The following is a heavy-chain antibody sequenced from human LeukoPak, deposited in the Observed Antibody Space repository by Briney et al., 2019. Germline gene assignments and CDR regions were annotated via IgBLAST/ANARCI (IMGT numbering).Heavy chain of an antibody. D-gene: IGHD4-17*01. CDR3: ASPLWYGDEVDY. CDR1: EFTLSSYW. Sequence: GGSRSPSGPAPEFTLSSYWMHWARQPPGKGLVWVSRISGDGSSTSYADSVKGRFTISRDNAENTLYLQMNSLRAEDTAVYYCASPLWYGDEVDYWGQGTLVTVSS. V-gene: IGHV3-74*01. J-gene: IGHJ4*02. CDR2: ISGDGSST.